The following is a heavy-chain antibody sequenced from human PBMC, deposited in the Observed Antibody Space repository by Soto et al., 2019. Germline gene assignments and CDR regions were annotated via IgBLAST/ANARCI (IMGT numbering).Heavy chain of an antibody. V-gene: IGHV4-59*01. Sequence: SETLSLTCTVSGGSISSYYWSWIQHPPGKGLEWIGYFYYRGSTSYKSSLKSRATISGDTAKNQVSLKLSSVTAADTAVYYCARLGGAARPLSAFDIWGQGTMVTVSS. D-gene: IGHD6-6*01. CDR1: GGSISSYY. J-gene: IGHJ3*02. CDR2: FYYRGST. CDR3: ARLGGAARPLSAFDI.